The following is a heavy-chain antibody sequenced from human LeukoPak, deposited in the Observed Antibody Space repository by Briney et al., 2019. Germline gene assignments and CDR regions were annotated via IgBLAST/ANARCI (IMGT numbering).Heavy chain of an antibody. J-gene: IGHJ6*02. CDR1: GGSFSGYY. CDR3: AREGYYYGSGSLLYGMDV. CDR2: INHSGST. D-gene: IGHD3-10*01. V-gene: IGHV4-34*01. Sequence: SETLSLTCAVYGGSFSGYYWSWIRQPPGKGLEWIGEINHSGSTNYNPSLKSRVTISVDTSKNQFSLKLSSVTAADTAVYYCAREGYYYGSGSLLYGMDVWGQGTTVTVSS.